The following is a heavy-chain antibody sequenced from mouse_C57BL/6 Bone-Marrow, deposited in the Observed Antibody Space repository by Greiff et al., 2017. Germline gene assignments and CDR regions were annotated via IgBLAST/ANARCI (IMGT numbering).Heavy chain of an antibody. D-gene: IGHD2-3*01. CDR2: IWSDGST. CDR1: GFSLTSYG. CDR3: ARHGYCGYWYFDV. V-gene: IGHV2-6-1*01. Sequence: QVQLQQSGPGLVAPSQSLSITCTVSGFSLTSYGVHWVRQPPGKGLEWLVVIWSDGSTTYNSALKSRLSISKDNSKSQVFLKMNSLQTDDTAMYYCARHGYCGYWYFDVWGTGTTVTVSS. J-gene: IGHJ1*03.